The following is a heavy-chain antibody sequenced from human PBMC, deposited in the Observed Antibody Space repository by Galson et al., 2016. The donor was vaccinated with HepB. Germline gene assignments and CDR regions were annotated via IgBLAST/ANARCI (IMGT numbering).Heavy chain of an antibody. V-gene: IGHV3-30*18. CDR1: GFTFSSYG. J-gene: IGHJ4*02. CDR2: ISFDGNNK. D-gene: IGHD5-24*01. CDR3: AKGGLERAGD. Sequence: SLRLSCAASGFTFSSYGMYWVRQAPGKGLEWVAVISFDGNNKYYADSVKGRFTIPRDNSKNMFYLQMNSLRPEDTAVYYCAKGGLERAGDWGQGTLVTVSS.